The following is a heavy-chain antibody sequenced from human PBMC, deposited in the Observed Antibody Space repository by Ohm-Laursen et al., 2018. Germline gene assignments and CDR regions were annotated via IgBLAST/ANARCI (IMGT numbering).Heavy chain of an antibody. D-gene: IGHD6-6*01. J-gene: IGHJ5*02. Sequence: TLSLTCTVSGGSISSYYWSWIRQPPGKGLEWIGYIYYSGSTNYNPSLKSRVIISVDTSKNQFSLKLSSVTAADTAVYYCAGIEYSSSSDVNWFDPWGQGTLVTVSS. CDR2: IYYSGST. CDR1: GGSISSYY. CDR3: AGIEYSSSSDVNWFDP. V-gene: IGHV4-59*01.